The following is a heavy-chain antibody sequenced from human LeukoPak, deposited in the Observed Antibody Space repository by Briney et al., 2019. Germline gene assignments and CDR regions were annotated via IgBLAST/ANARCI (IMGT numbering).Heavy chain of an antibody. V-gene: IGHV3-21*01. CDR1: GFTFSSYS. D-gene: IGHD6-13*01. CDR3: ARDQEGGYSSGWYEDYSDY. Sequence: PGGSLRLSCAASGFTFSSYSMNWVRQAPGKGLEWVSSISSSSSYIYYADSVKGRFTISRDNAKNSLYLQMNSLRAEDTAVYYCARDQEGGYSSGWYEDYSDYWGQGTLVTVSS. CDR2: ISSSSSYI. J-gene: IGHJ4*02.